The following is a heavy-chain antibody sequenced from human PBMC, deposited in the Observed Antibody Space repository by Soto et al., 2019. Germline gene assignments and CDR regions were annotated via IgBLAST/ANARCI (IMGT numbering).Heavy chain of an antibody. J-gene: IGHJ6*02. CDR3: ARWYIDFWSGYTYYYGGMDV. V-gene: IGHV4-39*01. CDR2: IYYSGST. Sequence: PSETLSLTCTVSGGSISSSSCYWGWIRQPPGKGLEWIGSIYYSGSTYYNPSRKSRVTISVDTSKNQFSLKLSSVTAADTAVYYCARWYIDFWSGYTYYYGGMDVWGQGTTVTVSS. CDR1: GGSISSSSCY. D-gene: IGHD3-3*01.